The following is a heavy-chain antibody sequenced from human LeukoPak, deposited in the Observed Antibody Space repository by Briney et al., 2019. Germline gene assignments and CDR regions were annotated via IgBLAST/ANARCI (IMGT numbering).Heavy chain of an antibody. D-gene: IGHD6-19*01. Sequence: GGSLRLSCAASGFTFSSYWMSWVRQAPGKGLEGVANIKQDGSEKYYVDSVKGRFTISRDNAKNSLYLQMNSLRAEDTAVYYCARERIAVAGLFDYWGQGTLVTVSS. CDR2: IKQDGSEK. CDR1: GFTFSSYW. V-gene: IGHV3-7*01. CDR3: ARERIAVAGLFDY. J-gene: IGHJ4*02.